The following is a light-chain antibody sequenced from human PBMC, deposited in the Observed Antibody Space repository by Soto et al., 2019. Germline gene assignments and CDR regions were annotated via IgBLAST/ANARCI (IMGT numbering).Light chain of an antibody. CDR1: QSISSW. Sequence: DIQMTQSPSTLSASVGDRVTITCRASQSISSWLAWYQQKPGKATKLLIYDASSLESGVPSRFSGSGSGTEFTLTISSLQPDDFATYDYQQYNSYSSGGTFGQGTKVEIK. CDR3: QQYNSYSSGGT. CDR2: DAS. J-gene: IGKJ1*01. V-gene: IGKV1-5*01.